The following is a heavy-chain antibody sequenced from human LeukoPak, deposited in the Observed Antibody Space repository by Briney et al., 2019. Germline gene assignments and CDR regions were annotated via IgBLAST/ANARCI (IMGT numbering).Heavy chain of an antibody. CDR1: GFTFSSYG. J-gene: IGHJ4*02. V-gene: IGHV1-46*01. Sequence: GGSLRLSCAASGFTFSSYGMHWVRQAPGQGLEWMGIINPSGSSTRYAQKFQGRVTMTRDMSTSTVYMELSSLRSEDTAVYYCATSAYDSSGTPFDYWGQGTLVTVSS. CDR2: INPSGSST. D-gene: IGHD3-22*01. CDR3: ATSAYDSSGTPFDY.